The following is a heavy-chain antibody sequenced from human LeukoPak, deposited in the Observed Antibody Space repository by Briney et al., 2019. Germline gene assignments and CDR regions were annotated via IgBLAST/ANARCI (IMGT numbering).Heavy chain of an antibody. CDR1: GGTFNSYA. Sequence: SVKVSCKASGGTFNSYAISWVRQAPGQGFEWMGGFIPIFGTANYAQKFQGRVMITADESPSTAYMDLNSLRSEDTAVYYCARSPPGLIYMDVWGKGTTVSVSS. D-gene: IGHD2-8*01. CDR2: FIPIFGTA. CDR3: ARSPPGLIYMDV. V-gene: IGHV1-69*13. J-gene: IGHJ6*03.